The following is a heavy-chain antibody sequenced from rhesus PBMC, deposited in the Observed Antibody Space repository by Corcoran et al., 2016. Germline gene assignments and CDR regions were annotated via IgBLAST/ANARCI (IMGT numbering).Heavy chain of an antibody. V-gene: IGHV1-111*02. CDR2: VDPEDGEE. CDR3: ATVKGS. J-gene: IGHJ4*01. CDR1: GYTFTDHY. Sequence: ELQLVQSGAEVKRPGASVNISCKPYGYTFTDHYLHWVRQAPGKGLEWMGRVDPEDGEEIHAQKVQDRVNITEDTSTDTAYMELSSLRAEDTAVYYCATVKGSWGQGVRVTVSS.